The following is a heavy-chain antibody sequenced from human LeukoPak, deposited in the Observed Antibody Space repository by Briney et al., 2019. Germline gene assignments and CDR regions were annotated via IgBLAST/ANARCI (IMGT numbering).Heavy chain of an antibody. CDR3: SMSLFRQQVEPFDY. V-gene: IGHV6-1*01. CDR2: TYYRSKWYD. CDR1: GDSVSGKSAA. Sequence: SQTLSLTCAISGDSVSGKSAAWNWIRQSPSRGLEWLGRTYYRSKWYDDYAVSVKSRITINADTSKNQFSLQLNSVTPEDTAVYYCSMSLFRQQVEPFDYWGQGTLVTVSS. J-gene: IGHJ4*02. D-gene: IGHD6-13*01.